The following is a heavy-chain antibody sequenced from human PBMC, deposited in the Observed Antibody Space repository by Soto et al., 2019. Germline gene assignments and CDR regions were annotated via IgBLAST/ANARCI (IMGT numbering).Heavy chain of an antibody. D-gene: IGHD6-19*01. V-gene: IGHV3-30*18. CDR3: AKVLAGIAVAGIDY. CDR2: ISYDGSNK. J-gene: IGHJ4*02. CDR1: GFTFSSYG. Sequence: TGGSLRLSCAASGFTFSSYGMHWLRQAPGKGLEWVAVISYDGSNKSSADPVKCGFTICPDNSLNTLYLQMNSLRAEDTAVYYCAKVLAGIAVAGIDYWGQGTLVTVAS.